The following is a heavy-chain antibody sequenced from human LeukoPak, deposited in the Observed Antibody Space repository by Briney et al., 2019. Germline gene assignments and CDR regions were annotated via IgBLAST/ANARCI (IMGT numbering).Heavy chain of an antibody. J-gene: IGHJ4*02. CDR2: INSDGSST. Sequence: RTGGSLRLSCAASGFTFSSYWMHWVRQAPGKGLVWVSRINSDGSSTSYAGSVKGRFTISRDNAKNTLYLQMNSLRAEDTAVYYCARDGGVSGYDSEDFDYWGQGTLVTVSS. CDR3: ARDGGVSGYDSEDFDY. D-gene: IGHD5-12*01. V-gene: IGHV3-74*01. CDR1: GFTFSSYW.